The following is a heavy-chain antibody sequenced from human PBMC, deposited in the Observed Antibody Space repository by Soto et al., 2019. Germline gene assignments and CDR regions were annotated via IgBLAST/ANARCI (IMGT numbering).Heavy chain of an antibody. CDR3: ASLLVMSDEDRAFDI. D-gene: IGHD3-16*01. J-gene: IGHJ3*02. CDR2: IYYSGST. V-gene: IGHV4-31*03. Sequence: QVQLQESGPGLVKPSQTLSLTCTVSGGSISSGGYYWSWIRQHPGKGLEWIGYIYYSGSTYYNPSLKSRVTIAVDTSKNQFTLKLRSVTAADTAVYYGASLLVMSDEDRAFDIWGQGTMVTVSS. CDR1: GGSISSGGYY.